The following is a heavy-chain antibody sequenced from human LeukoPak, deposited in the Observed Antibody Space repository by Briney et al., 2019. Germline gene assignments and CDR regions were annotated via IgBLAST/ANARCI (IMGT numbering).Heavy chain of an antibody. J-gene: IGHJ4*02. CDR3: ARYGIIMGRGVRYFDY. Sequence: ASVKDSRKASDYSFTSYGISWVRQAPGQGLEWMGWISAYDGKTKHAQKFQGRVTMTQDTSTSIAYMELRSLGSDDTAVYCCARYGIIMGRGVRYFDYWGQGTLVTVSS. V-gene: IGHV1-18*01. CDR1: DYSFTSYG. D-gene: IGHD3-10*01. CDR2: ISAYDGKT.